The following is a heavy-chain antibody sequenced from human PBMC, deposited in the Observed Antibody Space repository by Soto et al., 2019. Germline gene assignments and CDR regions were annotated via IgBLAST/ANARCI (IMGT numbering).Heavy chain of an antibody. CDR3: ARALVVVPAAGPNYYGMDV. D-gene: IGHD2-2*01. CDR2: ISYDGSNK. J-gene: IGHJ6*02. CDR1: GFTFSSYA. Sequence: QVQLVESGGGVVQPGRSLRLSCAASGFTFSSYAMHWVRQAPGKGLEWVAVISYDGSNKYYADSVKGRFTISRDNSKNTLYLQMNSLRAEDTAVYYCARALVVVPAAGPNYYGMDVWGQGTTVTVSS. V-gene: IGHV3-30-3*01.